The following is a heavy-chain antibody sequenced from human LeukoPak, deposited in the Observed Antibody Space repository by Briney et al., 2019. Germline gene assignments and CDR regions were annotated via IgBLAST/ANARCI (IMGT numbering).Heavy chain of an antibody. J-gene: IGHJ6*02. CDR3: ARDGSNWSNDYYHGVDV. Sequence: PSETLSLTCTVSGDSFTTYYWSWIRQPPGKGLEWLGYIYYSGSATYNPPLESRVTISVDTSKNQFSLKLSSVTAADTAVYYCARDGSNWSNDYYHGVDVWGQGTTVTVSS. D-gene: IGHD4-11*01. V-gene: IGHV4-59*01. CDR1: GDSFTTYY. CDR2: IYYSGSA.